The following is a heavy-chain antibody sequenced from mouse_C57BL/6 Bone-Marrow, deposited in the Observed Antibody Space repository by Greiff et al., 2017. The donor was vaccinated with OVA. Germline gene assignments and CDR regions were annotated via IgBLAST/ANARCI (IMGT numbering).Heavy chain of an antibody. CDR3: ARGIYYYGSSRFYFDY. V-gene: IGHV1-81*01. CDR2: IYPRSGNT. D-gene: IGHD1-1*01. Sequence: VKLMESGAELARPGASVKLSCKASGYTFTSYGISWVKQRTGQGLEWIGKIYPRSGNTYYNEKFKGKATLTADKSSSTAYMELRSLTSEDSAVYFCARGIYYYGSSRFYFDYWGQGTTLTVSS. J-gene: IGHJ2*01. CDR1: GYTFTSYG.